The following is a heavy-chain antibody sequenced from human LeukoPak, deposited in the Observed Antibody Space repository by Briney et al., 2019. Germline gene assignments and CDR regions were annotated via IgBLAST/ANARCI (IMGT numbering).Heavy chain of an antibody. V-gene: IGHV3-23*01. D-gene: IGHD2-21*02. Sequence: GGSLRLSCAASGFTFSSYAMSWVRQAPGKGLEWVSAISGSGGSTYYADSVKGRFTISRDNSKNTLYPQMNSLRAEDTALYYCAGDGTLLGSDSNYYYGMDVWGQGTTVTVSS. CDR2: ISGSGGST. J-gene: IGHJ6*02. CDR1: GFTFSSYA. CDR3: AGDGTLLGSDSNYYYGMDV.